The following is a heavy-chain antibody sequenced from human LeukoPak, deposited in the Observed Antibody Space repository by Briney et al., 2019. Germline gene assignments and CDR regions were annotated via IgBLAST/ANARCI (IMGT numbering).Heavy chain of an antibody. V-gene: IGHV3-21*01. D-gene: IGHD3-10*01. CDR2: ISSSSSYI. CDR1: GFTFSSYS. J-gene: IGHJ6*02. CDR3: ARDSGSAYYYGMDV. Sequence: GGSLRLSCAASGFTFSSYSMNWVRQAPGKGLEWVSSISSSSSYIYYADSVKGRFTISRDNAKNSLYLQMNSLRAEDTAAYYCARDSGSAYYYGMDVWGQGTTVTVSS.